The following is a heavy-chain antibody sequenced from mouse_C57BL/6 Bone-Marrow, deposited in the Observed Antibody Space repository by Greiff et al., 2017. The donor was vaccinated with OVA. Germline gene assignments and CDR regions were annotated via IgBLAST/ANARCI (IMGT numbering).Heavy chain of an antibody. Sequence: QVQLQQPGAELVKPGASVKLSCKASGYTFTSYWMHWVKQRPGQGLEWIGMIHPNSGSTNYNEKFKSKATLTVDKSSSTAYMQLSSLTSEDSAVYYCATFYYDDDGGVYYYAMDDWGQGTSVTVSS. D-gene: IGHD2-4*01. CDR2: IHPNSGST. V-gene: IGHV1-64*01. CDR1: GYTFTSYW. J-gene: IGHJ4*01. CDR3: ATFYYDDDGGVYYYAMDD.